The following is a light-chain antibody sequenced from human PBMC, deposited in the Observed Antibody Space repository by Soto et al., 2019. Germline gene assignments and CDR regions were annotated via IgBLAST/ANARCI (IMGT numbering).Light chain of an antibody. V-gene: IGKV3-20*01. CDR1: QTVSKNY. J-gene: IGKJ5*01. Sequence: IVLTQSPVTLSLSPGEGATLSCRASQTVSKNYLAWYQQKAGQAPRLVIYGASTRATGIPARFSGSGSGTDLTLTISRLEPEDFAVYYCQQYGSSPSITFGQGTRLEIK. CDR3: QQYGSSPSIT. CDR2: GAS.